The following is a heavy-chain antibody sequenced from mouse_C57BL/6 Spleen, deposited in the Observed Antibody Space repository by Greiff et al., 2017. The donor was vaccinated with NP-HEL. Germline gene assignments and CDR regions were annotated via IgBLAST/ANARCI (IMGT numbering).Heavy chain of an antibody. V-gene: IGHV5-6*02. D-gene: IGHD2-4*01. CDR3: ARRFYDYDLAWFAY. Sequence: EVKLMESGGDLVKPGGSLKLSCAASGFTFSSYGMSWVRQTPDKRLEWVATISSGGSYTYSPDSVKGRFTISRDNAKNTLYLQMSRLKSEDTAMYYCARRFYDYDLAWFAYWGQVTLVTVSA. CDR2: ISSGGSYT. CDR1: GFTFSSYG. J-gene: IGHJ3*01.